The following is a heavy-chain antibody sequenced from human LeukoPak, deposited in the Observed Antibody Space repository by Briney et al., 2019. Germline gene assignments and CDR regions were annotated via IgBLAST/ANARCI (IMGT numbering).Heavy chain of an antibody. CDR3: ARLVAARNSYYYYGMDV. CDR2: FYYSGST. J-gene: IGHJ6*02. V-gene: IGHV4-59*13. Sequence: SETLSLTCTVSVGSISSYYWRWIRQPPGRGLEWIGYFYYSGSTNYNPSLKNRVTISVDTSKNQFSLKLSSVTAADTAVYYCARLVAARNSYYYYGMDVWGQGTTVTVSS. D-gene: IGHD2-15*01. CDR1: VGSISSYY.